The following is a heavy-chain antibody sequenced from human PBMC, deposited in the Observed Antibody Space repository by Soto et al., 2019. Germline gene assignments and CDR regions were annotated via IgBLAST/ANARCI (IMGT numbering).Heavy chain of an antibody. D-gene: IGHD3-10*01. CDR1: GGSFSGYY. V-gene: IGHV4-34*01. Sequence: QVQLQQWSAGLLKPSETLSLTCAVYGGSFSGYYWSWIRQPPGKGLEWIGEINHSGRNNYNPSLKGRVTISVEASRSQFSLKLSSVYAADTAVYNCARVQAGADARPFDFWGQGTLVTVSS. J-gene: IGHJ4*02. CDR3: ARVQAGADARPFDF. CDR2: INHSGRN.